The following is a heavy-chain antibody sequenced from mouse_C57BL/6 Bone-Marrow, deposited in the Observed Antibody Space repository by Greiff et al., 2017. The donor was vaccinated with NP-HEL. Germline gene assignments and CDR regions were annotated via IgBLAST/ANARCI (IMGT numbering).Heavy chain of an antibody. CDR2: IDPATGGT. D-gene: IGHD1-1*01. Sequence: VQLQQSGAELVRPGASVTLSCKASGYTFTDYEMHWVKQTPVHGLEWIGAIDPATGGTAYNQKFKGKAILTADKSSSTAYMELRSLTSEDSAVYYCTKGHDYYGAWFAYWGQGTLVTVSA. J-gene: IGHJ3*01. V-gene: IGHV1-15*01. CDR1: GYTFTDYE. CDR3: TKGHDYYGAWFAY.